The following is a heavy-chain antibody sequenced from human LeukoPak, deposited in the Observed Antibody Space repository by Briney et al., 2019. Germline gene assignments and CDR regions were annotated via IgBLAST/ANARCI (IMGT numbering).Heavy chain of an antibody. J-gene: IGHJ6*02. CDR2: ISFDGSAK. CDR1: GFTFSNYG. CDR3: ARDQLDLSGYYYGMDV. D-gene: IGHD2-2*01. V-gene: IGHV3-30*03. Sequence: PGGSLRLSCAASGFTFSNYGMHWVRQAPGKGLEWVSVISFDGSAKYYADSVKGRFTISRDNSKNTLYLQMTSLRAEDTAVYYCARDQLDLSGYYYGMDVWGQGTTVTVSS.